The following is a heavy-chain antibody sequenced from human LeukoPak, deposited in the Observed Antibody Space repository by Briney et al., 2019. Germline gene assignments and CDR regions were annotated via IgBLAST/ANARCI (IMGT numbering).Heavy chain of an antibody. CDR1: GFTFSSYG. J-gene: IGHJ4*02. V-gene: IGHV3-30*02. CDR2: IRYDGSNK. Sequence: GGSLRLSCAAPGFTFSSYGMHWVRQAPGKGLEWVAFIRYDGSNKYYADSVKGRFTISRDNSKNTLYLQKNSLRAEDTAVYYCAKGNLGIARYWGQGTLVTVSS. CDR3: AKGNLGIARY. D-gene: IGHD7-27*01.